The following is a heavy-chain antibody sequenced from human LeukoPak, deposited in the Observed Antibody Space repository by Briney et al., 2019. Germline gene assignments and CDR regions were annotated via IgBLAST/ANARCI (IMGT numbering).Heavy chain of an antibody. CDR2: IYTSGST. CDR1: GGSISSYY. Sequence: SETLSLTCTVSGGSISSYYWSWIRQPAGKGLEWIGRIYTSGSTNYNPSLKSRVTMSVDTSKNQFSLKLSSVTAADTAVYYCAREDSSGWQISFDYWGQGTLVTVSS. J-gene: IGHJ4*02. D-gene: IGHD6-19*01. CDR3: AREDSSGWQISFDY. V-gene: IGHV4-4*07.